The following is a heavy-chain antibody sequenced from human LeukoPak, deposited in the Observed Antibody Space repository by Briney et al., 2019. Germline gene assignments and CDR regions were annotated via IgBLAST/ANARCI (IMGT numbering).Heavy chain of an antibody. CDR1: GYTFTSYG. V-gene: IGHV1-18*01. CDR2: ISAYNGNT. J-gene: IGHJ6*03. Sequence: GASVKVSCKASGYTFTSYGISWVRQAPGQGLEWMGWISAYNGNTNYAQKLQGRVTMTTDTSTSTAYMELRSLRSDDTVVYYCARISFWSGYYSPDMDVWGKGTTVTVSS. CDR3: ARISFWSGYYSPDMDV. D-gene: IGHD3-3*01.